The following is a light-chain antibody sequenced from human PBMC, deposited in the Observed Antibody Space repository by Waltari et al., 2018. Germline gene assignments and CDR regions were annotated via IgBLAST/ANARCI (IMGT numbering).Light chain of an antibody. Sequence: EIVMTQSPATLSVSPGERATLSCRASQSVSSNLAWYQQKPGKAPRLLIYGASTRATDIPARFSGSGSGTEFTLTISSLQSEDFAVYYCQQYNNWPLTFGGGTKVEI. V-gene: IGKV3-15*01. CDR1: QSVSSN. J-gene: IGKJ4*01. CDR2: GAS. CDR3: QQYNNWPLT.